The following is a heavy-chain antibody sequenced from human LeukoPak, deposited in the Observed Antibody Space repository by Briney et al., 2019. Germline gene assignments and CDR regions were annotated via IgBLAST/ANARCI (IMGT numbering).Heavy chain of an antibody. CDR2: INPNSGDT. Sequence: ASVNVSCTASGYTFSIYYMHWVRQAPGQGLEWMGWINPNSGDTHYAQKFRDRVTMTKDTSISTAYMELSRLSSDDTAVYYCARDLTGTAEDYWGQGTLVTVSS. CDR3: ARDLTGTAEDY. CDR1: GYTFSIYY. V-gene: IGHV1-2*02. D-gene: IGHD1-20*01. J-gene: IGHJ4*02.